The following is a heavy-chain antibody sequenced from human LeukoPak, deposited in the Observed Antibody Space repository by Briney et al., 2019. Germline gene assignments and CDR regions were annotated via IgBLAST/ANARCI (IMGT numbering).Heavy chain of an antibody. CDR3: ARDPTTVTTIFDS. V-gene: IGHV4-4*07. Sequence: SETPSLTCSVSGVSISAYYWSWIRQPAGKGLEWIGRIYPGESIYASENTNYNPSLKSRVSMSGDTSKNQVSLKLRSVTAADTAVYYCARDPTTVTTIFDSWGQGTLVTVSS. J-gene: IGHJ4*02. CDR1: GVSISAYY. CDR2: IYPGESIYASENT. D-gene: IGHD4-17*01.